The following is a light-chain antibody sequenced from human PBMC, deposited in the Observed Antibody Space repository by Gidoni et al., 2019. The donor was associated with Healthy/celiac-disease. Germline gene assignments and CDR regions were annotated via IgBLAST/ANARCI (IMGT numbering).Light chain of an antibody. Sequence: DMQMTWSPSSLSASVGDRVTITCRASQSSSSYLNWYQQKPGKAPKLLIYASSSLQSGVPSRFSGSGSGTDFTLTISSLQPEDFATYYCQQCYSTPPTFGQGTKVEIK. J-gene: IGKJ1*01. CDR1: QSSSSY. CDR3: QQCYSTPPT. V-gene: IGKV1-39*01. CDR2: ASS.